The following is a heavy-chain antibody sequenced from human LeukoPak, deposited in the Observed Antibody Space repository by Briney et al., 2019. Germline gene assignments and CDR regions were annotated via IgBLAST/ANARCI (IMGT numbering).Heavy chain of an antibody. D-gene: IGHD6-25*01. CDR1: GFTFSNYG. CDR3: AKDHSGANDY. J-gene: IGHJ4*02. V-gene: IGHV3-23*01. CDR2: ISSSDTKT. Sequence: GGSLRLSCAATGFTFSNYGMSWVRQAPGKGLEWVSSISSSDTKTYYADSVKGRFTISRDNSKNTLYLRINSLRVEDTAVYYCAKDHSGANDYWGQGTLVTVSS.